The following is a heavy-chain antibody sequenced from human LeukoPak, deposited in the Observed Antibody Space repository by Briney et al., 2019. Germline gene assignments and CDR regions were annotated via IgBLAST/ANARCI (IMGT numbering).Heavy chain of an antibody. D-gene: IGHD2-2*01. J-gene: IGHJ5*02. V-gene: IGHV1-2*02. CDR1: GYTFTGYY. CDR3: ARQYGSSTSCYHHRPWFDA. CDR2: INPNSGGT. Sequence: ASVKVSCKASGYTFTGYYMHWVRQAPGQGLEWMGWINPNSGGTNYAQKFQGRVTMTRDTSISTAYMELSRLRSDDTAVYYCARQYGSSTSCYHHRPWFDAWGQGTVVTVAS.